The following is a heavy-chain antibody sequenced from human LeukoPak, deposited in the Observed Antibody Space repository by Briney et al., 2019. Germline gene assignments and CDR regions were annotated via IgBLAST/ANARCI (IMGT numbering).Heavy chain of an antibody. CDR3: AIDRARGYYDFWSGSCFDH. J-gene: IGHJ4*02. V-gene: IGHV3-23*01. CDR1: GLTSSDYT. Sequence: GGSLRLSCAPSGLTSSDYTMNWVRQVPGKGLGWVSTISGSVGSTYYADSVKGRFTISRDNSRNTLYLQMNSLRAEDTAVYYCAIDRARGYYDFWSGSCFDHWGQGTLVTVSS. CDR2: ISGSVGST. D-gene: IGHD3-3*01.